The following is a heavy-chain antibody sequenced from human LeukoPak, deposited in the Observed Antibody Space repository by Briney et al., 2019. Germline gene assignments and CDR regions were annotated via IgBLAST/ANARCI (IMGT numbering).Heavy chain of an antibody. D-gene: IGHD3-22*01. J-gene: IGHJ4*02. CDR2: IKSKTDGGTT. V-gene: IGHV3-15*01. Sequence: PGGSLRLSCAASGFTFSNAWMSWVRQAPGKGLEWVGRIKSKTDGGTTDYAAPVKGRFTISRDDSKNTLYLQMNSLKTEDTAVYYCTTDDMHYYDSSGCNYWGQGTLVTVSS. CDR1: GFTFSNAW. CDR3: TTDDMHYYDSSGCNY.